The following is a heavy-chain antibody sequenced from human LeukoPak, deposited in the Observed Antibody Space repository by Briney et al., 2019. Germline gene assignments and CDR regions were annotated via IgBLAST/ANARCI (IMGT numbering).Heavy chain of an antibody. CDR2: IYYSGST. D-gene: IGHD4/OR15-4a*01. V-gene: IGHV4-39*01. CDR3: SSSDYVYYFDY. J-gene: IGHJ4*02. CDR1: RGSLDSISYY. Sequence: PSETLSLTCTVSRGSLDSISYYWGWIRQPPGTGLEWIGSIYYSGSTYYHPCLKSRVTISVDTSKYQFSLKLSSVTAADTAVYYCSSSDYVYYFDYWGQGTLVTVSS.